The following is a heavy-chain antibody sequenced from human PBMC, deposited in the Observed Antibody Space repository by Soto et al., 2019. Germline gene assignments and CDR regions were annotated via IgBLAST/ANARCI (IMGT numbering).Heavy chain of an antibody. D-gene: IGHD6-19*01. V-gene: IGHV1-8*01. CDR2: MNPTNGNA. CDR3: ARAVGIAVTGLGL. CDR1: GYNFPSFN. J-gene: IGHJ4*02. Sequence: QERLVQSGAELRRPGASVKISCRASGYNFPSFNVNWVRQASGQGPEWLGLMNPTNGNAAFARYSQGSVAMSSDLSTDTAYLEIGGLSSGDTAIYYCARAVGIAVTGLGLWGPGTVVTVS.